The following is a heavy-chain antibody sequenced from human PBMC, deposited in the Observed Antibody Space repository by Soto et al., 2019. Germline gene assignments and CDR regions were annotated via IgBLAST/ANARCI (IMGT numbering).Heavy chain of an antibody. CDR2: IGGSGGST. V-gene: IGHV3-23*01. CDR3: AKVSGDRDAYYGDRLDY. Sequence: GVPIRLCWGALWCTIGSYGVRWVSQDPGKGLEWVSVIGGSGGSTGYAGSVKCRFTVSRDNSKNTMSLQMNSLRAEDTAVYYCAKVSGDRDAYYGDRLDYWGQGTLVTVSS. D-gene: IGHD3-16*01. CDR1: WCTIGSYG. J-gene: IGHJ4*02.